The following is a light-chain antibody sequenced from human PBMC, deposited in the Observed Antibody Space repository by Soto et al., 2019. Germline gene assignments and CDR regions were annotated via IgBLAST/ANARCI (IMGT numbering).Light chain of an antibody. CDR3: QQYNNYSWA. J-gene: IGKJ1*01. CDR1: QSVSSN. Sequence: EIVMTQSPATLSVSPGERATLSCRASQSVSSNLAWYQQKPGQAPRLLIYGASTRATGIPARFSGSGSGTEFTLTISSLQPDDLATYYCQQYNNYSWAFGQGTKVDIK. CDR2: GAS. V-gene: IGKV3-15*01.